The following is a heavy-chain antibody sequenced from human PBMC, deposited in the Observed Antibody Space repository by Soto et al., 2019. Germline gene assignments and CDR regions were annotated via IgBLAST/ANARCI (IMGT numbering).Heavy chain of an antibody. CDR1: GGYISSSNYY. D-gene: IGHD5-12*01. Sequence: PSETLSLTCSVSGGYISSSNYYWGWIRHPPGKGLEFIGSVSSGGYSLYNPSLSGRVTISVDTSKSQCSLKLSSVTAADTAVYYCGLISGYEGENYYYYGMDVWGQGTTVTVSS. J-gene: IGHJ6*02. CDR2: VSSGGYS. CDR3: GLISGYEGENYYYYGMDV. V-gene: IGHV4-39*01.